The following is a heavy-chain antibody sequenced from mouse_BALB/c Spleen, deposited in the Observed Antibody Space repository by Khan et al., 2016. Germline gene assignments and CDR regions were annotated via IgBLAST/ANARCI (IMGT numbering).Heavy chain of an antibody. CDR1: GFNIKDTY. J-gene: IGHJ3*01. CDR3: ARSPYEYDVGVAY. V-gene: IGHV14-3*02. Sequence: VQLQQSGAELVKPGASVKLSCTASGFNIKDTYMHWVKQRPEQGLEWIGRIDPANGNTKYDPKFQGKATITADTSSNTAYLQLSSLTSEDTAVYYCARSPYEYDVGVAYWGQGTLVTVSA. CDR2: IDPANGNT. D-gene: IGHD2-4*01.